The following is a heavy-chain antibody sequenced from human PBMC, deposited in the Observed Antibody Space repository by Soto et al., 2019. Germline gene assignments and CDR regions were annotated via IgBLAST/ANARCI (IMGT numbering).Heavy chain of an antibody. CDR3: ARYRSSGGVKPYGMDV. V-gene: IGHV4-59*01. CDR2: IYYSGST. CDR1: GGSISTYY. Sequence: SETLSLTCTVSGGSISTYYWSWIRQPPGKGLEWVGYIYYSGSTSYNPSLKSRVTISVDTFKNQFTLKLRSVTSADTAAYYCARYRSSGGVKPYGMDVWGQGTTVTVSS. J-gene: IGHJ6*02. D-gene: IGHD6-19*01.